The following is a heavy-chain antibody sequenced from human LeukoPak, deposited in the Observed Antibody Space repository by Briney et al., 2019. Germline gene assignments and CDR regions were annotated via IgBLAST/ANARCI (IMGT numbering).Heavy chain of an antibody. V-gene: IGHV3-23*01. D-gene: IGHD6-13*01. CDR2: ISGSGGST. CDR3: AKGGAADYYYYYYGMDV. CDR1: GFTFSSYA. Sequence: GGSLRLSCAASGFTFSSYAMSWVRQAPGKGLEWVSAISGSGGSTYYAGSVKGRFTISRDNSKNTLYLQMNSLRAEDTAVYYCAKGGAADYYYYYYGMDVWGQGTTVTVSS. J-gene: IGHJ6*02.